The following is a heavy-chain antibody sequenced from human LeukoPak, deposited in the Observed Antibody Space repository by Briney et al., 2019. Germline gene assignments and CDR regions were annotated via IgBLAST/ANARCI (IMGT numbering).Heavy chain of an antibody. V-gene: IGHV3-43*02. CDR1: GFTFDDYA. CDR3: AKDILRAGQRDY. D-gene: IGHD2-2*01. J-gene: IGHJ4*02. Sequence: GGSLRLSCAASGFTFDDYAMHWVRQAPGKGLEWVSLISGDGGSTYYADSVKGLFTISRDNSKNSLYLQMNSLRTEDTALYYCAKDILRAGQRDYWGQGTLVTVSS. CDR2: ISGDGGST.